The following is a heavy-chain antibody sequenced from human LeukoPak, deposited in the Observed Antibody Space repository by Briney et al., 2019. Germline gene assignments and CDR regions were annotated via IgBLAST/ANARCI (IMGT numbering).Heavy chain of an antibody. D-gene: IGHD3-10*01. J-gene: IGHJ4*02. CDR2: IYYSGST. Sequence: IWYIYYSGSTYYHPSLKSRATKSVHKTKNQFSLKLSSVTAADTAVYYCARSNYYGSGSYNYWGQGTLVTVSS. CDR3: ARSNYYGSGSYNY. V-gene: IGHV4-30-4*01.